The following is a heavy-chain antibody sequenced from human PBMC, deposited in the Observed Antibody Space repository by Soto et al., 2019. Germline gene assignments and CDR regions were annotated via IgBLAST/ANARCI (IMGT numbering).Heavy chain of an antibody. J-gene: IGHJ4*02. D-gene: IGHD1-1*01. CDR2: FDPEDGET. CDR1: GYTLTELS. Sequence: ASVKVSCKVSGYTLTELSMHWVRQAPGKGLEWMGGFDPEDGETIYAQKFQGRVTISVDTSKNQFSLKLSSVTAADTAVYYCARRVYNWNDPTFDYWGQGTLVTVSS. CDR3: ARRVYNWNDPTFDY. V-gene: IGHV1-24*01.